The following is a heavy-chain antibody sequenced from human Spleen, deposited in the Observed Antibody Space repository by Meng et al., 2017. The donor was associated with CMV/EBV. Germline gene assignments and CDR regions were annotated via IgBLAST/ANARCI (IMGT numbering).Heavy chain of an antibody. Sequence: ASVKVSCKASGYTFTGYYMHWVRQAPGQGLEWMGWINPNSGGTNYAQKFQGRVTMTRDTSISTVYMELNRLRSDDTAVYYCAGARGAFGVVISWFDPWGQGTLVTVSS. CDR3: AGARGAFGVVISWFDP. CDR2: INPNSGGT. V-gene: IGHV1-2*02. CDR1: GYTFTGYY. D-gene: IGHD3-3*01. J-gene: IGHJ5*02.